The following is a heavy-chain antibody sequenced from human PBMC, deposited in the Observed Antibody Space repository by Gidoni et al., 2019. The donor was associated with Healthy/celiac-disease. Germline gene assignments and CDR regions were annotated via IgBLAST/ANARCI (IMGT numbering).Heavy chain of an antibody. CDR2: IIPIFGTA. D-gene: IGHD4-17*01. Sequence: GAEVKKPGSSVKVSCQASGGTFSSYAISWVRQAPGQGLEWMGGIIPIFGTANYAQKFQGRVTITADESTSTAYMELSSLRSEDTAVYYCASGGFGGSYGDYYFDYWGQGTLVTVSS. CDR3: ASGGFGGSYGDYYFDY. J-gene: IGHJ4*02. V-gene: IGHV1-69*01. CDR1: GGTFSSYA.